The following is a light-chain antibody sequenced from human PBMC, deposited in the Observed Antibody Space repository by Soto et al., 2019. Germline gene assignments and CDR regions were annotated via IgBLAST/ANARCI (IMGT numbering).Light chain of an antibody. CDR1: SSNIGAGYD. Sequence: QSVLTQPPSVSGAPGQRVTISCAGSSSNIGAGYDVHWYQQLPGTAPKVLISGNSNRPSGVLDRFSGSKSGTSASLAITGLQAEDEADYYCQSYDSSLSGYVFGTGTKLTVL. CDR3: QSYDSSLSGYV. V-gene: IGLV1-40*01. J-gene: IGLJ1*01. CDR2: GNS.